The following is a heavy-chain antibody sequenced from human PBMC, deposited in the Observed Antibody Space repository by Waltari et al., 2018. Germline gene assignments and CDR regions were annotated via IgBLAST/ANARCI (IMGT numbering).Heavy chain of an antibody. CDR1: GGTFSRYA. CDR3: ARVCGSYPLNWFDP. Sequence: QVQLVQSGAVVTKPGSSVQVSCKASGGTFSRYAISWVRQAPGQGLEWLGGFIPIFGTANYAQKCQGRVTITTDESTSTAYMELSSLRSEDTAVYYCARVCGSYPLNWFDPWGQGTLVTVSS. CDR2: FIPIFGTA. J-gene: IGHJ5*02. D-gene: IGHD1-26*01. V-gene: IGHV1-69*05.